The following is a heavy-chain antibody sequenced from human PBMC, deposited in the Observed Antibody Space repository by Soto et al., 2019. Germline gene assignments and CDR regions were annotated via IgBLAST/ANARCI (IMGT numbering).Heavy chain of an antibody. D-gene: IGHD2-2*01. CDR3: ARDLLGYCSSTSCSYRKYYYGMDV. Sequence: PGGSLRLSCAASGFTFSDYYMSWIRQAPGKGLEWVSYISSSGSTIYYADSVKGRFTISRDNDKHSLYLLMNSLRAEDTAVYYCARDLLGYCSSTSCSYRKYYYGMDVWGQGTTVTVSS. J-gene: IGHJ6*02. CDR1: GFTFSDYY. CDR2: ISSSGSTI. V-gene: IGHV3-11*01.